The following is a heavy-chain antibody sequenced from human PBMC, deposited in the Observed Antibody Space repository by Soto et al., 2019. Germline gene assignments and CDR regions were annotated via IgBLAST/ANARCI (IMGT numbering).Heavy chain of an antibody. J-gene: IGHJ4*02. V-gene: IGHV1-8*01. CDR2: MQPSTGRT. D-gene: IGHD1-26*01. Sequence: ASVKVSCKASGYSFTSLDINWVRQTAGQGLEWMGWMQPSTGRTGYAQKFPGRVTMTRDTSINTAYMELTTLTSDDSAFYYCARGVSEGVDYWGQGTLVTVSS. CDR3: ARGVSEGVDY. CDR1: GYSFTSLD.